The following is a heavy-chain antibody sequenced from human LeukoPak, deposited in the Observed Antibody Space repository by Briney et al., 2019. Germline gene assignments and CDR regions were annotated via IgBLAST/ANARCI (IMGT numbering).Heavy chain of an antibody. CDR1: GGSFSGYY. D-gene: IGHD3-22*01. Sequence: PSETLSLTCAVYGGSFSGYYWSWIRQPPGKGLEWIGEINHSGSTNYNPSLKSRVTISVDTSKNQFSLKLSSVTAADTAVYYCARRAGYYYDSSGYFAYWGQGTLVPVSS. CDR3: ARRAGYYYDSSGYFAY. J-gene: IGHJ4*02. V-gene: IGHV4-34*01. CDR2: INHSGST.